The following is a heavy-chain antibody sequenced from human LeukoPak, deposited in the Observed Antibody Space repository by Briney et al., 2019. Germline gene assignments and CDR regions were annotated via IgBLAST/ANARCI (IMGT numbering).Heavy chain of an antibody. CDR1: GGTLSSYA. Sequence: SVKVSCKASGGTLSSYAISWVRQAPGQGLEWMGRIIPIFGTANYAQKFQGRVTITTDTSTSTAYMELRSLRSDDTAVYYCARDPAGYFDYWGQGTLVTVSS. CDR2: IIPIFGTA. CDR3: ARDPAGYFDY. J-gene: IGHJ4*02. V-gene: IGHV1-69*05.